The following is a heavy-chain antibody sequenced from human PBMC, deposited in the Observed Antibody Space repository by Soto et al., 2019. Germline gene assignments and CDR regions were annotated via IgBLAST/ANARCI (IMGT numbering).Heavy chain of an antibody. CDR1: GFTFSSYA. Sequence: GGSLRLSCAASGFTFSSYAMSWVRQAPGKGLEWVSAISGSGGSTYYADSVKGRFTISRDNSKNTLYLQMNSLRAEDTAVYYCAKDTASYYYDSSPIDYWGQGTLVTVSS. CDR3: AKDTASYYYDSSPIDY. V-gene: IGHV3-23*01. J-gene: IGHJ4*02. CDR2: ISGSGGST. D-gene: IGHD3-22*01.